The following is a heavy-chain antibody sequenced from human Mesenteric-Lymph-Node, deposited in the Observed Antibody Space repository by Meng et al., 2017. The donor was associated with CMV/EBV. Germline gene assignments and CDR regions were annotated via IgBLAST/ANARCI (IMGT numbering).Heavy chain of an antibody. CDR1: GFTFSSYS. J-gene: IGHJ4*02. Sequence: GGSLRLSCAASGFTFSSYSMNWVRQAPGKGLEWVSYISSSGSPIYYADSVKGRFNLSRDNSENTLYLQMNSLRAEDTAVYYRAKAHKISTVVIFFDYWGQGTLVTVSS. CDR3: AKAHKISTVVIFFDY. CDR2: ISSSGSPI. V-gene: IGHV3-48*01. D-gene: IGHD3-22*01.